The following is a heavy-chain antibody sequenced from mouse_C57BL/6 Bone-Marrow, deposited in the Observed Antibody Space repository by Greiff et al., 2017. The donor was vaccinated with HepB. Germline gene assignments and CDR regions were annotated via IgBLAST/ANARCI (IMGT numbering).Heavy chain of an antibody. J-gene: IGHJ1*03. Sequence: EVQVVESGGGLVKPGGSLKLSCAASGFTFSDYGMHWVRQAPEKGLEWVAYISSGSSTIYYADTVKGRFTISRDNAKNTLFLQMTSLRSEDTAMYYCARQVRRYGYFDVWGTGTTVTVSS. CDR2: ISSGSSTI. D-gene: IGHD2-14*01. CDR1: GFTFSDYG. V-gene: IGHV5-17*01. CDR3: ARQVRRYGYFDV.